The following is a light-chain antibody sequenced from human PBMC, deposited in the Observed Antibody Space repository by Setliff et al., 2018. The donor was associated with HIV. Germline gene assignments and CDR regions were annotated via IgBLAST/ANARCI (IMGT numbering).Light chain of an antibody. CDR3: CSNTGSNTYV. CDR2: QAS. CDR1: SGDVERYNL. V-gene: IGLV2-23*01. Sequence: QSVLTQPASVSGSPGQSITISCTGTSGDVERYNLVSWYQQQPGKPPKLMIYQASKRPSGVSNRFSGSKSGNTASLTISGLQAEDEADYYCCSNTGSNTYVFGTGTRSPS. J-gene: IGLJ1*01.